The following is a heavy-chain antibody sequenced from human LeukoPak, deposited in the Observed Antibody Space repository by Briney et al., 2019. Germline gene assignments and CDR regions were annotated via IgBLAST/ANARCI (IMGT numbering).Heavy chain of an antibody. V-gene: IGHV4-59*01. J-gene: IGHJ5*02. Sequence: SETLSLTCTVSGGFISNYYWSWIRQTPGEGLEWIGYLYNSGHTNYNPSLKSRVTISVDTSKSEISLKMISVTAADTAVYYCARGGRGWYNDWFDPWGQGTLVTVSS. CDR2: LYNSGHT. CDR3: ARGGRGWYNDWFDP. CDR1: GGFISNYY. D-gene: IGHD6-19*01.